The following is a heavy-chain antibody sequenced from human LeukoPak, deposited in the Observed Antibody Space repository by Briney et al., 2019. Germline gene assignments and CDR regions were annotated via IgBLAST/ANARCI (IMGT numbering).Heavy chain of an antibody. D-gene: IGHD4-17*01. CDR3: TRLLEKLNLGEGNEGLFDS. V-gene: IGHV3-73*01. CDR2: IRSKGNNYAT. Sequence: PGGSLKLSCAASGFTFSGSAIHWVRQASGKGLEWVGRIRSKGNNYATAYAESVKGRFTMSRDDSKNTAYLQMDSLKTEDTAVYFCTRLLEKLNLGEGNEGLFDSWGQGTLVTVSS. J-gene: IGHJ4*02. CDR1: GFTFSGSA.